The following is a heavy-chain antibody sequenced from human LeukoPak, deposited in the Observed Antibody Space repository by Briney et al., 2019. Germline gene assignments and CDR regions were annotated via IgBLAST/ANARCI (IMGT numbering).Heavy chain of an antibody. V-gene: IGHV3-23*01. CDR1: GFTFSSCA. Sequence: GGSPRLSCAASGFTFSSCAMSWVRQAPGKGLEWVSVISRSGGSTYYADSVKGRFTISRDNTKNTLYLQMNSLRAEDTAVYYCAKDVLSCGYDAQTGFDFWGQGTLVTVSS. D-gene: IGHD5-12*01. CDR3: AKDVLSCGYDAQTGFDF. CDR2: ISRSGGST. J-gene: IGHJ4*02.